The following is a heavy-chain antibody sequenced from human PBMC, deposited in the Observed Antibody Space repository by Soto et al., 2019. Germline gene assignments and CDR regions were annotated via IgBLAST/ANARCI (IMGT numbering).Heavy chain of an antibody. V-gene: IGHV4-59*01. Sequence: QVQLQESGPGLVKPSETLSLTCTVSGGSISSYYWSWIRQPPGKGLEWIGYIYYSGSNNYNPSHKSRVTISVDTAKNPFSLKLSSVTAADTAVYYCARDLGGWADYWGQGTLVTVSS. J-gene: IGHJ4*02. CDR2: IYYSGSN. D-gene: IGHD6-19*01. CDR1: GGSISSYY. CDR3: ARDLGGWADY.